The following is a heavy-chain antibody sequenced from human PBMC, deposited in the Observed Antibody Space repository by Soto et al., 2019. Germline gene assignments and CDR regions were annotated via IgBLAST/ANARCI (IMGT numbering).Heavy chain of an antibody. CDR1: GFTFSSYA. D-gene: IGHD1-7*01. V-gene: IGHV3-23*01. Sequence: GGSLRLSCAASGFTFSSYAMSWVRQAPGKGLEWVSAISGSGGSTYYADSVKGRFTISRGNSKNTLYLQMNSLRAEDTAVYYCAKDRNWNYARYYFDYWGQGTLVTVSS. J-gene: IGHJ4*02. CDR2: ISGSGGST. CDR3: AKDRNWNYARYYFDY.